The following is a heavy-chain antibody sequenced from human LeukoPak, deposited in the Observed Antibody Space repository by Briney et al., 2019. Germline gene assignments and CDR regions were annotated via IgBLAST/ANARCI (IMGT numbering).Heavy chain of an antibody. J-gene: IGHJ4*02. Sequence: SETLSLTCTVSGGSISSYYWSWIRQPPGKGLEWIGYIYYSGSTNYNPSLKSRVTISVDTSKNQFSLKLSSVTAADTAVYYCARDVGGWYDYWGQGTLVTVSS. CDR2: IYYSGST. V-gene: IGHV4-59*01. CDR1: GGSISSYY. D-gene: IGHD6-19*01. CDR3: ARDVGGWYDY.